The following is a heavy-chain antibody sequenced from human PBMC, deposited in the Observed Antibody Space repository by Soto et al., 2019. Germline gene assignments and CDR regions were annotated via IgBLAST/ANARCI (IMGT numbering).Heavy chain of an antibody. Sequence: PGGSLRLSCAASGFTFSIYVMHWVRQAPGKGLEWVAVIWYDGSNKYYADSVKGRFTISRDNSKNTLYLQMNSLRAEDTAVYYCARDGYCSGGSCYSVPVFDYWGQGTLVTVSS. CDR3: ARDGYCSGGSCYSVPVFDY. CDR1: GFTFSIYV. V-gene: IGHV3-33*01. J-gene: IGHJ4*02. CDR2: IWYDGSNK. D-gene: IGHD2-15*01.